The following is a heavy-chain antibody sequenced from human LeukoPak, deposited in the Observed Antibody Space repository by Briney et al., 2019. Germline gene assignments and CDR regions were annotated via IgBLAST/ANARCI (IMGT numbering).Heavy chain of an antibody. CDR1: GGSISSYY. Sequence: SETLSLTRTVSGGSISSYYWSWIRQPPGKGLEWIGYIYYSGSTNYNPSLKSRVTISVDTSKNQFSLKLSSVTAADTAVYYCAILSHYYDSSGYQYYFDYWGQGTLVTVSS. V-gene: IGHV4-59*08. CDR3: AILSHYYDSSGYQYYFDY. J-gene: IGHJ4*02. D-gene: IGHD3-22*01. CDR2: IYYSGST.